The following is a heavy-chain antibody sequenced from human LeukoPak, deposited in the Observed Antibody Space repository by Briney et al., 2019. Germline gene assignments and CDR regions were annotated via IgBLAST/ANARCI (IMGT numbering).Heavy chain of an antibody. D-gene: IGHD4-17*01. CDR1: GGTFSSYA. CDR2: IIPILGIA. Sequence: GASVKVSCKASGGTFSSYAISWVRQAPAQGLEWMGRIIPILGIANYAQKFQGRVTITADKSTSTAYMELSSLRSEDTAVYYCARGSRYGDYSSWFDPWGQGTLVTVSS. J-gene: IGHJ5*02. V-gene: IGHV1-69*04. CDR3: ARGSRYGDYSSWFDP.